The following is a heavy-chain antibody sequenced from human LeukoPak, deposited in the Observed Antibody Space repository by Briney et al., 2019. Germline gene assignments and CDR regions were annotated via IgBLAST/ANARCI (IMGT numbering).Heavy chain of an antibody. Sequence: GEALKISFKGSGYGFSSSWIGWGRRRPGKGVEGRGIIYPDDSDTRYSPSFEGQITISVHKSISTAYLQWSSLKASDTAVYYCARHGHCTNGVCYSNYYYHMDVWGKGTTVTVSS. CDR3: ARHGHCTNGVCYSNYYYHMDV. V-gene: IGHV5-51*01. CDR1: GYGFSSSW. D-gene: IGHD2-8*01. J-gene: IGHJ6*03. CDR2: IYPDDSDT.